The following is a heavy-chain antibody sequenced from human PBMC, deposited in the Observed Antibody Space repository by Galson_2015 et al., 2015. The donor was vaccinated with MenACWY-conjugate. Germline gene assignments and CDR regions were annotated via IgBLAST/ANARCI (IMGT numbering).Heavy chain of an antibody. CDR3: TTGSVEGY. CDR1: GFTVTKNY. CDR2: IKREIDGGTT. J-gene: IGHJ4*02. Sequence: SLRLSCAASGFTVTKNYMNWVRQAPGKGLEWVGRIKREIDGGTTDYGVTVKGRFTISRDDSKNTLYLQMNSLKTEDTAVYYCTTGSVEGYWGQGTLVTVSS. D-gene: IGHD6-19*01. V-gene: IGHV3-15*07.